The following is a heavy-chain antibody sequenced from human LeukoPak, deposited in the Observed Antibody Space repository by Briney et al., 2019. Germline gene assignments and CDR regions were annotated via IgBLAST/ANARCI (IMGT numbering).Heavy chain of an antibody. CDR1: GFTFSSYS. D-gene: IGHD2-21*01. Sequence: PGGSLRLSCAASGFTFSSYSMNWVRQAPGKGLEWVSSISSSSSYIYYADSVKGRFTISRDNAKNTLYLQMDSLRGEDTAVYYCAKDFRIGYSAHFDYWGQGALVTVSP. V-gene: IGHV3-21*04. J-gene: IGHJ4*02. CDR2: ISSSSSYI. CDR3: AKDFRIGYSAHFDY.